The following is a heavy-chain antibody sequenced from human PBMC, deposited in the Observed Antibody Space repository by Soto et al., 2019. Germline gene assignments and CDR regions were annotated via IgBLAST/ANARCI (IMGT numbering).Heavy chain of an antibody. CDR1: GFTFSSYA. J-gene: IGHJ4*02. D-gene: IGHD3-22*01. Sequence: GGSLRLSCAASGFTFSSYAMSWVRQAPGKGLEWVSAISGSGGSTYYADSVKGRFTISRDNSKNTLYLQMNSLRAEDTAVYYCAKGPSALIDSSGYYPYYFDYWGQGTLVTVSS. V-gene: IGHV3-23*01. CDR3: AKGPSALIDSSGYYPYYFDY. CDR2: ISGSGGST.